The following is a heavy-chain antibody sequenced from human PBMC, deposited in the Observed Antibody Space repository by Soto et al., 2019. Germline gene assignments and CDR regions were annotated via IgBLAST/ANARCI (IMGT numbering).Heavy chain of an antibody. J-gene: IGHJ6*02. CDR3: ATGYCISTSCYARSNYYYGMDV. V-gene: IGHV1-2*04. D-gene: IGHD2-2*01. CDR2: INPNSGGT. CDR1: GYTFTGYY. Sequence: GASVKVSCKASGYTFTGYYMHWVRQASGQGLEWMGWINPNSGGTNYAQKFQGWVTMTRDTSISTAYMELSRLRSDDTAVYYCATGYCISTSCYARSNYYYGMDVWGQGTTVTVSS.